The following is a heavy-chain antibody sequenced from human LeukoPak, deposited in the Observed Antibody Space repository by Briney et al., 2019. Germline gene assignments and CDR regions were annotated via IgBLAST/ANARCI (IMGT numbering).Heavy chain of an antibody. CDR2: ISSSSSYI. V-gene: IGHV3-21*01. Sequence: GQSLRLSRAASVFTLSVYSMDSVREAPGKGLEWVFSISSSSSYIYYADSLKGRFTIYKDNAKNSLFLQMNSLRVEDTAVYYCARDSDFDSSGYYPYYYYYYNMDVWGEGTTVTVSS. CDR1: VFTLSVYS. D-gene: IGHD3-22*01. CDR3: ARDSDFDSSGYYPYYYYYYNMDV. J-gene: IGHJ6*04.